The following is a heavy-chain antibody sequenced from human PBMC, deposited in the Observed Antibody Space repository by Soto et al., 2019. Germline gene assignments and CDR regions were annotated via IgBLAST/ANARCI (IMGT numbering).Heavy chain of an antibody. D-gene: IGHD6-19*01. V-gene: IGHV3-23*01. Sequence: PGGSLRLSCAASGFTFSSYAMIWVRQAPGKGLEWVSAITGGGGSKYYADSVKGRFTISRDNSKNTLYLQMNSLRAEDTAVYYCAKDRAQWLSYYYYYGMDVWGQGTTVTVSS. CDR2: ITGGGGSK. CDR1: GFTFSSYA. J-gene: IGHJ6*02. CDR3: AKDRAQWLSYYYYYGMDV.